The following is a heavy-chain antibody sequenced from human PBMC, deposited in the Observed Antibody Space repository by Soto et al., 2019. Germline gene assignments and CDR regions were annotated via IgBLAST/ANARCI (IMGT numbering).Heavy chain of an antibody. D-gene: IGHD2-15*01. CDR1: GFIFNTYG. CDR3: ARGTSAPDS. V-gene: IGHV3-23*01. CDR2: ITGSGGTT. J-gene: IGHJ4*02. Sequence: GGSLRLSCPASGFIFNTYGMTWVRQAPGKGLEWVSSITGSGGTTYYADSVRGRFTISRDNSKNTLYLQMNSLRVEDTAVYYCARGTSAPDSWGQGTLVTVSS.